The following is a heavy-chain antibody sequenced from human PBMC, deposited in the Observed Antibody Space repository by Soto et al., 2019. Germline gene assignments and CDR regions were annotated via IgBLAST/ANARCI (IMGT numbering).Heavy chain of an antibody. J-gene: IGHJ4*02. CDR1: GFTFSSYG. Sequence: QVQLVEAGGGVVQPGRSLRLSCAASGFTFSSYGMHWVRQAPGKGLEWVAVIWYDGSNKYYADSVKGRFTISRDNSKNTRYLQMNSLRAEDTAVYYCARASVRKTDFDYWGQGTLVTVSS. D-gene: IGHD1-1*01. V-gene: IGHV3-33*01. CDR2: IWYDGSNK. CDR3: ARASVRKTDFDY.